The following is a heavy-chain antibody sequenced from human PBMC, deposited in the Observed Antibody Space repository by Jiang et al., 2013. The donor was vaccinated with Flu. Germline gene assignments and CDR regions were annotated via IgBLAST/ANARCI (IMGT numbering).Heavy chain of an antibody. J-gene: IGHJ3*02. V-gene: IGHV5-51*01. CDR2: IYPGDSDT. CDR1: IQLYQLL. D-gene: IGHD3-10*01. Sequence: VKKPGESLKISXKGFWIQLYQLLDRLGAPDARKGLEWMGIIYPGDSDTRYSPSFQGQVTISADKSISTAYLQWSSLKASDTAMYYCASGVRGLDIIAFDIWGQGTMVTVSS. CDR3: ASGVRGLDIIAFDI.